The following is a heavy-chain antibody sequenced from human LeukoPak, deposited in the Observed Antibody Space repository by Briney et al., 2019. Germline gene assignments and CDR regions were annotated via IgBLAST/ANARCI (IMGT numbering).Heavy chain of an antibody. V-gene: IGHV3-23*01. CDR1: GFTFRSYA. CDR2: IRGSGGST. Sequence: SGGSLRLSCEAPGFTFRSYAMSWVRKAPGKGLGGVSAIRGSGGSTYYADSVKGRFTISRDNSKNTLYLQMNSLRAEDTAVYYCAKVPYSSSWFVFDYWGQGTLVTVSS. D-gene: IGHD6-13*01. CDR3: AKVPYSSSWFVFDY. J-gene: IGHJ4*02.